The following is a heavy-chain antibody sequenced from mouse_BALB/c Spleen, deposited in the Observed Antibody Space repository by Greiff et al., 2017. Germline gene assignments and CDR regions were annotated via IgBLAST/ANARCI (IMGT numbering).Heavy chain of an antibody. CDR1: GYTFSSYW. CDR2: ILPGSGST. V-gene: IGHV1-9*01. J-gene: IGHJ2*01. D-gene: IGHD2-4*01. CDR3: ARSGYDFPYYFDY. Sequence: VKLQESGAELMKPGASVKISCKATGYTFSSYWIEWVKQRPGHGLEWIGEILPGSGSTNYNEKFKGKATFTADTSSNTAYMQLSSLTSEDSAVYYCARSGYDFPYYFDYWGQGTTLTVSS.